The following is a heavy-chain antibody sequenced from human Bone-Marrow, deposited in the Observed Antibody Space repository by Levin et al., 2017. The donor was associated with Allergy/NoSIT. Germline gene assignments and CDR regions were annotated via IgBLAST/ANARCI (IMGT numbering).Heavy chain of an antibody. V-gene: IGHV1-46*01. Sequence: AASVKVSCKAFGYTFASNYIHWVRQAPGQGLEWMGLINPSGGSTRYEQKFQGRLTVTKDTSTSTVYMQLSSLRSEDTAVYYCARDRGIPGRPLDYWGQGTLVTVSS. CDR1: GYTFASNY. J-gene: IGHJ4*02. D-gene: IGHD2-2*01. CDR3: ARDRGIPGRPLDY. CDR2: INPSGGST.